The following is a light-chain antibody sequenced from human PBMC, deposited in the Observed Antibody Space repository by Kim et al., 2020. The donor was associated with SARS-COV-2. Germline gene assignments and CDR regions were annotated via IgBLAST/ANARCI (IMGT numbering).Light chain of an antibody. J-gene: IGLJ3*02. CDR2: LNSDGSR. CDR3: QTWGTGTWV. V-gene: IGLV4-69*01. Sequence: QLALTQSPSASASLGASVTLTCTVSGGHSTNDIAWHQQQPEKGHRYLMKLNSDGSRSKEDGIPDRFSGSTSGAERYLTITSLQSEDEADYYCQTWGTGTWVFGGGTKLTVL. CDR1: GGHSTND.